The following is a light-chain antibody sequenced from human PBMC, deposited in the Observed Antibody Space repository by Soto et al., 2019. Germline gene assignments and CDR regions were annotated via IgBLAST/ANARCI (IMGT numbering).Light chain of an antibody. CDR1: SSNIGNNA. J-gene: IGLJ1*01. Sequence: QSVLTQPPSVSEAPRQRVTISCSGSSSNIGNNAVNLYQQLPGKAPKLLMFYDNLLPSGVSDRFSGSKSGTSASLAISGLQSEDEADYYCAAWDDSLNGYVFGTGTKVTVL. CDR2: YDN. CDR3: AAWDDSLNGYV. V-gene: IGLV1-36*01.